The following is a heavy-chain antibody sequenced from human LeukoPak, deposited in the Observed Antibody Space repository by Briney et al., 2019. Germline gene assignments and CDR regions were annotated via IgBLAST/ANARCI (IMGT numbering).Heavy chain of an antibody. J-gene: IGHJ4*02. CDR3: AKDVVGQQWPENY. CDR1: EFTFSSFG. V-gene: IGHV3-30*02. D-gene: IGHD6-19*01. Sequence: GGSLRLSCAASEFTFSSFGMHWVRQAPGKGLEWVAFIQYDGSYKEYGDSVNGRFTISRDNSKNTLYLQMNSLRTEDTAVYFCAKDVVGQQWPENYWGQGTLVTVSS. CDR2: IQYDGSYK.